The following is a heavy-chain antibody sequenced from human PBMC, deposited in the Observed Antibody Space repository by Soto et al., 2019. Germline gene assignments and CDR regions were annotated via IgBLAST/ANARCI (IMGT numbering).Heavy chain of an antibody. V-gene: IGHV4-34*01. Sequence: ASVTKPHTWAVYGGTFRDHDWSWIRQPPGKGLEWIGEINHSGSTNYNPSLKSRVTISVDPSKNQFSLKLSSVTAADTAVYYCARVHRYNWNYGALDYWGQGTLVTVFS. CDR1: GGTFRDHD. CDR3: ARVHRYNWNYGALDY. D-gene: IGHD1-7*01. CDR2: INHSGST. J-gene: IGHJ4*02.